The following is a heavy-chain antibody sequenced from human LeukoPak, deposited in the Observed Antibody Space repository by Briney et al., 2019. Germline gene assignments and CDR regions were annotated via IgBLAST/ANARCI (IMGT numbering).Heavy chain of an antibody. CDR2: IWYDGSNK. J-gene: IGHJ4*02. CDR3: ARDKLGRGVITATIYY. V-gene: IGHV3-33*01. CDR1: GFTFSSYG. Sequence: PGRSLRLSCAASGFTFSSYGMHWVRQAPGKGLEWVAVIWYDGSNKYYADSVKGRFTISRDNSKNTLYLQMNSLRAEDTAVYYCARDKLGRGVITATIYYWGREPWSPSPQ. D-gene: IGHD3-10*01.